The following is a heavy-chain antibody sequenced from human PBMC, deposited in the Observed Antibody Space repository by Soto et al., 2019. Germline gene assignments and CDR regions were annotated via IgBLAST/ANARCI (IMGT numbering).Heavy chain of an antibody. V-gene: IGHV3-23*01. CDR1: GFTFTNYG. J-gene: IGHJ4*02. CDR2: FSGGSGTT. CDR3: VKWNGYGDY. Sequence: VQLLASGGGLVQPGGPLRLSCVVSGFTFTNYGVTWVRQAPGKGLQWVSGFSGGSGTTHYRDSVKGRFTISRDDSKSTVYLQMNSLGVDDTAVYYCVKWNGYGDYWGQGTLVTVSS. D-gene: IGHD1-1*01.